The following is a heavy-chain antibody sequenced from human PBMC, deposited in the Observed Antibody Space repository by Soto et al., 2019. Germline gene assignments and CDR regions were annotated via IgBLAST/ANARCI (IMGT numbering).Heavy chain of an antibody. V-gene: IGHV4-34*01. CDR3: ARRMVTKPFDY. CDR2: VNHSGST. J-gene: IGHJ4*02. D-gene: IGHD2-21*02. Sequence: SETLSLTCAVYGGSFSGYYWSWIRQPPGKGLEWIGEVNHSGSTNYNPSLKSRVTISVDTSKNQFSLKLSSVTAADTAVYYCARRMVTKPFDYWGQGTLVTVSS. CDR1: GGSFSGYY.